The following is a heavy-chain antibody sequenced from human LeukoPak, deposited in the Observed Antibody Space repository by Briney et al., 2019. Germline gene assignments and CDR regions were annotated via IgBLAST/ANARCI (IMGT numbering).Heavy chain of an antibody. CDR2: ISSSSSYI. J-gene: IGHJ5*02. D-gene: IGHD5-18*01. Sequence: GGSLRLSCAASGFTLRSDSINSDRQAPGKGLEWVSSISSSSSYIYYADSVKGRFTISRDNAKNSLYLQMNSLRAEDTAVYCCARRGYSYGYSTWGQGTLVTVSS. CDR3: ARRGYSYGYST. V-gene: IGHV3-21*04. CDR1: GFTLRSDS.